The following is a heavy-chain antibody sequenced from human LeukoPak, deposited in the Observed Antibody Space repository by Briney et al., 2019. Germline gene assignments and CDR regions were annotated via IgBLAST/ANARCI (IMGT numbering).Heavy chain of an antibody. CDR1: GGSISCGTYY. J-gene: IGHJ4*02. CDR2: VSSSGTT. V-gene: IGHV4-61*02. D-gene: IGHD1-1*01. Sequence: SQTLSLTCTVSGGSISCGTYYWTWTRQPAGKGLEWIGRVSSSGTTNYNPYNPSLKSRVTISVDTSKNQFSLELSSVTAADTAVYYCARGNDLTHYFDYWGQGTLVTVSS. CDR3: ARGNDLTHYFDY.